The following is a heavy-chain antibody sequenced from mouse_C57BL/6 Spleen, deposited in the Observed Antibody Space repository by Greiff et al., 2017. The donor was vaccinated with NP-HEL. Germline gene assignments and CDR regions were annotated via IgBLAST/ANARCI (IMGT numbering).Heavy chain of an antibody. CDR2: IHPNSGST. CDR3: ARDPYDYDAMDY. CDR1: GYTFTSYW. V-gene: IGHV1-64*01. Sequence: QVQLQQSGAELVKPGASVKLSCKASGYTFTSYWMHWVKQRPGQGLEWIGMIHPNSGSTNYNEKFKSKATLTVDKSSSTAYMQLSSLTSEDSAVYYCARDPYDYDAMDYWGQGTSVTVSS. J-gene: IGHJ4*01.